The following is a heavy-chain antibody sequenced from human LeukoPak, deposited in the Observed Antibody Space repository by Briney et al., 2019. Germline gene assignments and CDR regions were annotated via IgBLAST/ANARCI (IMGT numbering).Heavy chain of an antibody. CDR2: IYYSGST. J-gene: IGHJ5*02. Sequence: SETLSLTCTVSGGSISNYYWSWIRQPPGKGLEWIGYIYYSGSTNYNPSLKSRVTIAVDTSKNQFSLNLTSVTAAATAVYYCARGRGVPFDPWGQGTLVTVSS. CDR1: GGSISNYY. V-gene: IGHV4-59*08. CDR3: ARGRGVPFDP. D-gene: IGHD3-10*01.